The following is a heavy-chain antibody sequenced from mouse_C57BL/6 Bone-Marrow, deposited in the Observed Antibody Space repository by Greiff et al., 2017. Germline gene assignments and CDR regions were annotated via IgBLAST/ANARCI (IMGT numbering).Heavy chain of an antibody. CDR1: GFTFTDYY. CDR2: IRNKANGYTT. Sequence: EVQRVESGGGLVQPGGSLSLSCAASGFTFTDYYMSWVRQPPGKALEWLGFIRNKANGYTTEYSASVKGRFTISRDNSQNILYIQMNALKAEANATECCARYRYDGARYYCAMDYWGQGTSVTVSA. V-gene: IGHV7-3*01. J-gene: IGHJ4*01. D-gene: IGHD2-3*01. CDR3: ARYRYDGARYYCAMDY.